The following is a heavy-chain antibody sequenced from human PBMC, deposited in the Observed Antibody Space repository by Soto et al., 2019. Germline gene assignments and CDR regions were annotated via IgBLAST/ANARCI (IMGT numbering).Heavy chain of an antibody. CDR2: ISYDGSNK. Sequence: QLQLVESGGGVVQPGRSLRLSCAASGFTFSSYGMHWVRQAPGKGLEWVAVISYDGSNKYYADSVKGRFTISRDNSKNNLYLQMNSLRAEDTAVYYCAKNGDDTYYDILPGYPSQYFDYWGQGTLVTVSS. CDR3: AKNGDDTYYDILPGYPSQYFDY. D-gene: IGHD3-9*01. CDR1: GFTFSSYG. V-gene: IGHV3-30*18. J-gene: IGHJ4*02.